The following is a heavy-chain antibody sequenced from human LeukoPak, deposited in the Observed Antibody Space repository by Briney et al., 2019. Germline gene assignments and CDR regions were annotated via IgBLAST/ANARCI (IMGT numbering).Heavy chain of an antibody. CDR2: IWHDGSDK. Sequence: GTSLRLSCEASGFTFSSYGMHWVRQAPGKGLEWVALIWHDGSDKYYADSVKGRFTISRDNSKNTLYVQMNSLRAKDTAVYYCARGPTGTYDFWGQGTLVTVSS. V-gene: IGHV3-33*01. CDR3: ARGPTGTYDF. D-gene: IGHD4-17*01. CDR1: GFTFSSYG. J-gene: IGHJ4*02.